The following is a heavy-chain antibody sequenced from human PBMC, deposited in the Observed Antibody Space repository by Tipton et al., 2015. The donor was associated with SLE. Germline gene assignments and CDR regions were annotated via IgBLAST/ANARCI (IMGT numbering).Heavy chain of an antibody. V-gene: IGHV3-33*01. CDR2: IWYDGSNK. D-gene: IGHD2-2*01. CDR3: ARQYQPGSGPSFDS. CDR1: GFTFSSYG. Sequence: SLRLSCAASGFTFSSYGMHWVRQAPGKGLEWVAVIWYDGSNKYYADSVKGRFTISRDNSKNTLYLQMNSLRAGDTAVYYCARQYQPGSGPSFDSWGQGTLVTVSS. J-gene: IGHJ4*02.